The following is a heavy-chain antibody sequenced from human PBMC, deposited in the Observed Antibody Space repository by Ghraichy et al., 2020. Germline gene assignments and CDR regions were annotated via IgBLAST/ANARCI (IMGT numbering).Heavy chain of an antibody. J-gene: IGHJ6*02. V-gene: IGHV2-70*11. CDR1: GFSLSTSGMS. CDR2: IDWDGDK. Sequence: SGPTLVKPTQTLTLTCTFSGFSLSTSGMSVSWIRQPPGKALEWLARIDWDGDKYYSTSLKTRLTISKDTSKNLVVLTMTNMDPADTATYYRARIRYDILTGYYKGYGMDVWGQGTTVTVSS. CDR3: ARIRYDILTGYYKGYGMDV. D-gene: IGHD3-9*01.